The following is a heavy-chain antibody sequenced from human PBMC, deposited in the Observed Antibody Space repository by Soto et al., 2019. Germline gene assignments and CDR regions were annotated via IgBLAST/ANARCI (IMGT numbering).Heavy chain of an antibody. CDR1: GFIFSIYA. D-gene: IGHD3-10*01. CDR2: ITDNGGST. J-gene: IGHJ4*02. CDR3: VKSGSEMYYPVGGRFDS. Sequence: PGGSLRLSCSASGFIFSIYAMYWVRQAPGKGLEYVSAITDNGGSTRYADSVEGRFTISRDNSKNTLHLQMSSLGAEDTAVYYCVKSGSEMYYPVGGRFDSWGQGT. V-gene: IGHV3-64D*06.